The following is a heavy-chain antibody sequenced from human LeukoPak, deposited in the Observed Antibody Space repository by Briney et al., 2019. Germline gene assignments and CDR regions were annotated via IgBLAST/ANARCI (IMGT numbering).Heavy chain of an antibody. CDR2: VYYTGKT. J-gene: IGHJ3*02. V-gene: IGHV4-59*01. D-gene: IGHD2-2*02. CDR1: AGSISTFY. Sequence: PETLSLTCTLSAGSISTFYWSWIRQPPGKGLQWIGYVYYTGKTNYNPSLKSRVTISVDTSKNQFSLKLSSVTAADTAVYYCARETYCSSITCYNVVDAFDIWGQGTMVTVSS. CDR3: ARETYCSSITCYNVVDAFDI.